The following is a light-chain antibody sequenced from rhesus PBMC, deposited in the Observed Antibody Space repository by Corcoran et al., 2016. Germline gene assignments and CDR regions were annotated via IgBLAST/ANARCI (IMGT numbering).Light chain of an antibody. J-gene: IGKJ2*01. V-gene: IGKV1-66*01. CDR2: FAS. Sequence: DIQMTQSPSSLSASVGDRVTITCRASQVINHYLTWYQQKPGKAPTPLIYFASSLEKGVPSRFSGGRAGTYYTLTSSSLQLENTATYYGLQYNSSPYAFGQGTKVEIK. CDR3: LQYNSSPYA. CDR1: QVINHY.